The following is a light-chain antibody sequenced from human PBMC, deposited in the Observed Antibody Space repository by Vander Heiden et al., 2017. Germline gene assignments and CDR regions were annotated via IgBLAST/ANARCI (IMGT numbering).Light chain of an antibody. CDR2: VDS. CDR3: QVWDSSSDHYV. CDR1: NIGSKS. V-gene: IGLV3-21*02. Sequence: SYVLTQPPSVSVAPGQTARITCGGNNIGSKSVHWYQQKPGQAPVLVVYVDSDRPSGIPERFSGSNSGNTATLTLRRVEAGDEADYYCQVWDSSSDHYVFG. J-gene: IGLJ1*01.